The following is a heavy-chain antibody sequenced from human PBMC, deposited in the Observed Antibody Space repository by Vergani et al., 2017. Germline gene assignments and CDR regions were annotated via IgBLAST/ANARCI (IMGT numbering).Heavy chain of an antibody. CDR1: GFTFSTYA. D-gene: IGHD2-2*01. V-gene: IGHV3-23*01. Sequence: EVQLLDSGGGLVQPGGSLRLSCAASGFTFSTYATSWVRQAPGKGLEWVSSISGHGDNIFYADSVKGRFTIYRDNSKNTLFLQMTSLKVEDTAIYYCAKKHCSSTSCPFDSWGQGTLVTVSS. CDR3: AKKHCSSTSCPFDS. J-gene: IGHJ4*02. CDR2: ISGHGDNI.